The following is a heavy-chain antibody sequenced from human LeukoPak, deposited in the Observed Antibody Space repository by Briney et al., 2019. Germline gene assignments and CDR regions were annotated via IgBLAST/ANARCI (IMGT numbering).Heavy chain of an antibody. D-gene: IGHD5-18*01. J-gene: IGHJ4*02. V-gene: IGHV3-13*01. CDR2: IGTAYDT. Sequence: GGSLRLSCAASGFDFSRSDMHWVRQVTGKGLEWVSGIGTAYDTFYPDSLKGRFTISRENGNNSFYLQMNSLRVDDTAVYYCARTRVTPGIRGLQMRYFDYWGQGTLVTVSS. CDR3: ARTRVTPGIRGLQMRYFDY. CDR1: GFDFSRSD.